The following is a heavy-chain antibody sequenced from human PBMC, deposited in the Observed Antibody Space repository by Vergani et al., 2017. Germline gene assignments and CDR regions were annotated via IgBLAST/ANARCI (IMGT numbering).Heavy chain of an antibody. CDR3: ARVPLVGAPGDAFDI. CDR2: ISSSSSTI. D-gene: IGHD1-26*01. Sequence: EVQLVESGGGLVQPGGSLRLSCAASGFTFSSYSMNWVRQAPGKGLEWVSYISSSSSTIYYADSVKGRFTISRDNAKNSLYLQMNSLRAEDTAVYYCARVPLVGAPGDAFDIWGQGTMVTVSS. J-gene: IGHJ3*02. V-gene: IGHV3-48*01. CDR1: GFTFSSYS.